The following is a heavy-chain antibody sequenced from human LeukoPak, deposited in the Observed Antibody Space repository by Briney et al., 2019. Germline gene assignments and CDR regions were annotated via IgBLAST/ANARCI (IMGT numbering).Heavy chain of an antibody. D-gene: IGHD2-2*01. V-gene: IGHV1-18*01. CDR2: ISAYNGNT. Sequence: ASVKVSCKASGYTFTSYGISWVRQAPGQGLEWMGWISAYNGNTNYAQKLQGRVTMTTDTSTSTAYMELRSLRSEDTAVYYCARVGYQLLEYYYYYYMDVWGKGTTVTISS. CDR1: GYTFTSYG. J-gene: IGHJ6*03. CDR3: ARVGYQLLEYYYYYYMDV.